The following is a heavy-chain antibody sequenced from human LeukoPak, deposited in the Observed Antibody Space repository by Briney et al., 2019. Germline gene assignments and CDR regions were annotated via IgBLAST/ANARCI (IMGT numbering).Heavy chain of an antibody. D-gene: IGHD5-24*01. CDR2: IYGGGNT. Sequence: GGSLRLSCAASGFTFNTYDMSWVRQAPGKGLEWVSAIYGGGNTYYADSVKGRFTISRDNSKNTLYLQMNSLRAEDTALYYCARSDDYNSQNVFNYWGQGTLVTVSS. CDR1: GFTFNTYD. J-gene: IGHJ4*02. CDR3: ARSDDYNSQNVFNY. V-gene: IGHV3-66*01.